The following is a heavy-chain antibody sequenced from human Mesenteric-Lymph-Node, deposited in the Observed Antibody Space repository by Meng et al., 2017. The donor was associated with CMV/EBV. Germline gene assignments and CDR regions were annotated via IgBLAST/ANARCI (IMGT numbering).Heavy chain of an antibody. CDR3: AIFGALGGVDY. Sequence: GESLKISCAASGFTFSSYNMNWVRQAPGKGLQWVSSISRSSSYIYYADSVKGRFTISRDNAKNSLSLQMNSLRAEDTAVYYCAIFGALGGVDYWGQGTLVTVSS. CDR2: ISRSSSYI. V-gene: IGHV3-21*01. D-gene: IGHD2-21*01. J-gene: IGHJ4*02. CDR1: GFTFSSYN.